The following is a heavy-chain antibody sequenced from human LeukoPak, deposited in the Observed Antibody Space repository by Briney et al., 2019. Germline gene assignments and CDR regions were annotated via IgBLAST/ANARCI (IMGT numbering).Heavy chain of an antibody. J-gene: IGHJ5*02. CDR3: ARVVDWLAHNWFDP. D-gene: IGHD6-19*01. Sequence: ASVKVSCKAPGYTSTNYGISWVRQAPGQGLEWMGWISAYNGNTNYAQKLQGRVTMTTDTSTSTAYMELRSLRSDDTAVYYCARVVDWLAHNWFDPWGQGTLVTVSS. CDR2: ISAYNGNT. CDR1: GYTSTNYG. V-gene: IGHV1-18*01.